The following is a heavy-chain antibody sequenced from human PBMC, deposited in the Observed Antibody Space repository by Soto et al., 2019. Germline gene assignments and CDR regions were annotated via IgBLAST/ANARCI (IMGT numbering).Heavy chain of an antibody. D-gene: IGHD3-22*01. CDR1: GFTFSSYS. Sequence: EVQLVESGGGLVKPGGSLRLSCAASGFTFSSYSMNWVRQAPGKGLEWVSSISSSSSYIYYADSVKGRFTISRDNAKNSMYLQMNSLRAEDTAVYYCARDYYDSSGYDPIHDAFDIWGQGTMVTVSS. CDR3: ARDYYDSSGYDPIHDAFDI. V-gene: IGHV3-21*01. CDR2: ISSSSSYI. J-gene: IGHJ3*02.